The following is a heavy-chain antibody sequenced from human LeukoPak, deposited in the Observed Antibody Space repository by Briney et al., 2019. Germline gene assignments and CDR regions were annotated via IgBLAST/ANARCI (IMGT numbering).Heavy chain of an antibody. V-gene: IGHV1-8*01. CDR3: ARGVRQLSGGFDY. D-gene: IGHD6-6*01. CDR1: GYTFSDYD. Sequence: ASVKVSCKASGYTFSDYDVNWVRQAPGQGLEWMGWMNPTSGDTGYAQKFQGRVTMTRSMSKNTAYMELSRLRSEDTAVYFCARGVRQLSGGFDYWGQGTLVTVSS. J-gene: IGHJ4*02. CDR2: MNPTSGDT.